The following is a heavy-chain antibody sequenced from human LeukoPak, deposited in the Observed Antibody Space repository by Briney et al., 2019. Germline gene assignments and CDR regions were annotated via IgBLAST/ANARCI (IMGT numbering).Heavy chain of an antibody. CDR1: GFTFSSYS. CDR3: ARGWSSYYFDY. D-gene: IGHD2-15*01. J-gene: IGHJ4*02. CDR2: VGSSSSYI. V-gene: IGHV3-21*01. Sequence: GGSLRLSCAASGFTFSSYSMSWVRQAPGKGLEWVSSVGSSSSYIYYADSVRGRFTISRDNAKNSLYPQMNGLRAEDTAVYYCARGWSSYYFDYWGQGTLVTVSS.